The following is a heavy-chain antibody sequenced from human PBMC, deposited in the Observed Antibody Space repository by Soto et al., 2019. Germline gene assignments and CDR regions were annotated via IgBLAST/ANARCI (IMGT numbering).Heavy chain of an antibody. CDR2: ISAYNGNT. V-gene: IGHV1-18*01. J-gene: IGHJ6*02. D-gene: IGHD2-2*01. Sequence: GASVKVSCKASGYTFTSYGISWVRQAPGQGLEWMGWISAYNGNTNYAQKLQGRVTMTTDTSTSTAYMELRSLRSDDTAVYYCARVVDGYCSSTSCYYYYGMDVWGQGTTVTVSS. CDR3: ARVVDGYCSSTSCYYYYGMDV. CDR1: GYTFTSYG.